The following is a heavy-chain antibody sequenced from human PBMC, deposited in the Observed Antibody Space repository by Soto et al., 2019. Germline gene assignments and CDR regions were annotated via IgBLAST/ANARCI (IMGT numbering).Heavy chain of an antibody. V-gene: IGHV1-69*01. J-gene: IGHJ6*02. D-gene: IGHD5-12*01. CDR1: GGTFSSYA. CDR3: ARLGYSGYDYDYYYYGMDV. CDR2: IIPIFGTA. Sequence: QVQLVQSGAEVKKPGSSVKVSCKASGGTFSSYAISWVRQAPGQGLEWMGGIIPIFGTANYAQKFQGRVTITADESTRTAYMELSSLRSEDTAVYYCARLGYSGYDYDYYYYGMDVWGQGTTVTVSS.